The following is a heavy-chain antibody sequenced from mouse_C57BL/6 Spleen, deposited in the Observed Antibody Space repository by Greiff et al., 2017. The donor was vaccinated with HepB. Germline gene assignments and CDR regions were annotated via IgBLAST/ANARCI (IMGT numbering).Heavy chain of an antibody. J-gene: IGHJ4*01. D-gene: IGHD1-1*02. CDR1: GYTFTDYN. CDR3: ARDGRYYAMDY. CDR2: INPNNGGT. V-gene: IGHV1-18*01. Sequence: EVKLQQSGPELVKPGASVKIPCKASGYTFTDYNMDWVKQSHGKSLEWIGDINPNNGGTIYNQKFKGKATLTVDKSSSTAYMELRSLTSEDTAVYYCARDGRYYAMDYWGQGTSDTVSS.